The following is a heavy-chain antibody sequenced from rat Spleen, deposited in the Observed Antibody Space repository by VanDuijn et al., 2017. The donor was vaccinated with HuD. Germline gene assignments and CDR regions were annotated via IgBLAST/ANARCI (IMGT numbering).Heavy chain of an antibody. CDR1: GFTFSNYG. D-gene: IGHD1-4*01. Sequence: EVRLVESGGGLVQPGRSLKLSCAASGFTFSNYGMAWVRQAPTKGLEWVATISYDGSSNYYRDSVKGRFTISRDNARGTLYLQKDSLRSEDTATYYCARVGTRVSRFAYWGQGTLVTVSS. CDR2: ISYDGSSN. V-gene: IGHV5-29*01. J-gene: IGHJ3*01. CDR3: ARVGTRVSRFAY.